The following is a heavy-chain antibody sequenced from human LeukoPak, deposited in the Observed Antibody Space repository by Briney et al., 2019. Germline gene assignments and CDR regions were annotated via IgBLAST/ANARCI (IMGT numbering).Heavy chain of an antibody. J-gene: IGHJ4*02. V-gene: IGHV1-2*02. CDR2: IHPNSGGT. D-gene: IGHD3-10*01. CDR1: GYIFTGYS. CDR3: ARDGDYGSGSYYRGFFDY. Sequence: ASVKVSCKASGYIFTGYSMHWVRQAPGQGLEWMGWIHPNSGGTNYAQRFQGRVTMTRDTSISTAYMELSRLRSDDTAVYYCARDGDYGSGSYYRGFFDYWGQGTQVTVSS.